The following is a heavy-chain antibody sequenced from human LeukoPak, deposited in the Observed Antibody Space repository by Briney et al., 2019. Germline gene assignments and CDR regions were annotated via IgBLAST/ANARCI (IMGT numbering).Heavy chain of an antibody. CDR2: INPNSGGT. D-gene: IGHD2-2*02. J-gene: IGHJ6*03. CDR3: ARWAGYCSSTSCYSYYYYMDV. V-gene: IGHV1-2*02. CDR1: GYTFTGYY. Sequence: ASVKVSCKASGYTFTGYYMHWVRQAPGQGLEWMGWINPNSGGTNYAQKLQGRVTMTRDTSISTAYMELSRLRSDDTAVYYCARWAGYCSSTSCYSYYYYMDVWGKGTTVTVSS.